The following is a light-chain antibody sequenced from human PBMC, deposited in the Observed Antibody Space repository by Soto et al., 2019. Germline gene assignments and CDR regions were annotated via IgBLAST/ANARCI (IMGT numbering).Light chain of an antibody. Sequence: QSVLTQPASVSVSPGQSITISCTGTSSDVGAYNYVSWYQQHPGKAPKLMIYEVINRPSGVSNRFSGSKSGNTASLTISGLQAEDEADYYCGSYTSASTLVFGTGTKVTVL. CDR2: EVI. V-gene: IGLV2-14*01. J-gene: IGLJ1*01. CDR1: SSDVGAYNY. CDR3: GSYTSASTLV.